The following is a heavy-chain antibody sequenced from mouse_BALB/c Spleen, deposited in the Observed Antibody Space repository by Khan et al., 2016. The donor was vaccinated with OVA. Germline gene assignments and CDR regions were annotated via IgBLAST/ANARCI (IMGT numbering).Heavy chain of an antibody. J-gene: IGHJ3*01. D-gene: IGHD1-1*01. CDR1: GYSITSGYY. CDR2: MTYDGNN. V-gene: IGHV3-6*02. CDR3: ARNYYSRSLWFAY. Sequence: EVQLQESGPGLVKPSQSLSLTCSVTGYSITSGYYWNWIRQFPGNKLEWMGYMTYDGNNNSTPFLKNRISITRYTSKNQFFLKLNSVTTEDTATYYGARNYYSRSLWFAYWGQGTLVTVAA.